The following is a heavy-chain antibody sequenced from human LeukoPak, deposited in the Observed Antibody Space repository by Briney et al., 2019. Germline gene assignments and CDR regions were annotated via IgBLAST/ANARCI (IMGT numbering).Heavy chain of an antibody. V-gene: IGHV4-61*02. CDR1: GGSISSASYC. Sequence: SETLSLTCTVSGGSISSASYCWSWIRQPAGKGLEWIGRIYTSGSTNYNPSLKSRVTISVDTSKNQFSLKLSSVTAADTAIYYCARFEKFYDSSVHYLDYWGQGTLVTVSS. CDR3: ARFEKFYDSSVHYLDY. D-gene: IGHD3-22*01. J-gene: IGHJ4*02. CDR2: IYTSGST.